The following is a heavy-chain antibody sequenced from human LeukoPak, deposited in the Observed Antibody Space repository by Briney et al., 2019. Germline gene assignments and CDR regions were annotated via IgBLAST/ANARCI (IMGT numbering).Heavy chain of an antibody. CDR2: ISGSGGST. J-gene: IGHJ6*02. Sequence: GGSLRLSCAASGFTFSSYAMSWVRQAPGKGLEWVSAISGSGGSTYYADSVKGRFTISRDNSKNTLYLQMNSLRAEDTAVYYCAKSGYYDSSGYYFLHYYYYYGMDVWGQGTTVTVSS. CDR3: AKSGYYDSSGYYFLHYYYYYGMDV. CDR1: GFTFSSYA. V-gene: IGHV3-23*01. D-gene: IGHD3-22*01.